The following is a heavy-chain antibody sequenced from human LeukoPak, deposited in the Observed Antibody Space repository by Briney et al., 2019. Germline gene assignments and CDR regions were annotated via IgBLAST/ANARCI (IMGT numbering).Heavy chain of an antibody. D-gene: IGHD3-16*02. V-gene: IGHV7-4-1*02. CDR1: GYSFTNYA. CDR2: IHPSTGNP. J-gene: IGHJ4*02. CDR3: ARAFQSLGGLSLPDY. Sequence: ASVKVSFKASGYSFTNYAMNWVRQAPGQGLEWMGWIHPSTGNPTYAQGFTGRFVFSLDTSGSTTYLQISSLKAEDTAVYFCARAFQSLGGLSLPDYWGQGTLLTVSS.